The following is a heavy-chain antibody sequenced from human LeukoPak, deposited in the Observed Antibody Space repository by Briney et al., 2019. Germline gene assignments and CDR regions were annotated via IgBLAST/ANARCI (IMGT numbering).Heavy chain of an antibody. D-gene: IGHD2-2*01. CDR1: GYAFTSNY. Sequence: ASVKVSCKASGYAFTSNYMHWVRQAPGQGLEWMGIIHPSGGNTNYAQKFQGRVAMTRDTSTSTVYMELSSLRSEDTAIYYCARDCSSTRCQGPVFDNWGQGTLVTVSS. CDR3: ARDCSSTRCQGPVFDN. CDR2: IHPSGGNT. J-gene: IGHJ4*02. V-gene: IGHV1-46*01.